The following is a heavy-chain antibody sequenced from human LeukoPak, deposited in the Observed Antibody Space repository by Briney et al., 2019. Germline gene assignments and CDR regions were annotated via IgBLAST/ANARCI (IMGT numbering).Heavy chain of an antibody. CDR2: IDYSGTT. J-gene: IGHJ4*02. Sequence: SETLSLTCTVSGGSISSTSYYWAWIRQPPGRGLEWIGSIDYSGTTYYNPSLKSRVTISVDTSKNQFSLKLSSVTASDTAKYFCARRGQAAGSKGAFDYWGQGTLVTVSS. CDR1: GGSISSTSYY. CDR3: ARRGQAAGSKGAFDY. D-gene: IGHD6-13*01. V-gene: IGHV4-39*01.